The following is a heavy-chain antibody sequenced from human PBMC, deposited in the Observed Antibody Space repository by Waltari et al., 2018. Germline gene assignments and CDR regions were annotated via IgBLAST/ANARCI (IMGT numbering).Heavy chain of an antibody. J-gene: IGHJ4*02. CDR1: RFNFNNYG. D-gene: IGHD6-19*01. V-gene: IGHV3-30*02. CDR2: IRYDGNNK. CDR3: AKDGSGWYGSENYIDY. Sequence: QVQLVESGGGVVQPGGSLRLACAASRFNFNNYGMHWVRQAHGKGLEWVAYIRYDGNNKYYSDSVKGRFTISRDKFKNTLYLQMNSLRGEDTAVYYCAKDGSGWYGSENYIDYWGQGTLVTVSS.